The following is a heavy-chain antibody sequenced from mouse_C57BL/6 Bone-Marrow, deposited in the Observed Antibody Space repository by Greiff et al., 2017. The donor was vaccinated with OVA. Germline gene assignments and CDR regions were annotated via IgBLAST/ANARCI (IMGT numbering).Heavy chain of an antibody. J-gene: IGHJ3*01. CDR1: GYTFTGYW. V-gene: IGHV1-9*01. D-gene: IGHD1-1*01. Sequence: VQLQQSGAELMKPGASVKLSCQATGYTFTGYWIEWVKQRPGHGLAWIGEILPGSGSTNYNEKFKGKATFTADTSSNTAYMQLSSLTTEDSAIYYCAQAWDYYGSSPGLGYWGQGTLVTVSA. CDR2: ILPGSGST. CDR3: AQAWDYYGSSPGLGY.